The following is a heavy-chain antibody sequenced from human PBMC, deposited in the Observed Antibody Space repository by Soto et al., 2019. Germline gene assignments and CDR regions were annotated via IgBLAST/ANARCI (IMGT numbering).Heavy chain of an antibody. V-gene: IGHV4-31*03. J-gene: IGHJ4*02. D-gene: IGHD5-12*01. CDR1: GGSISSSGYY. Sequence: SETLSLTCTVSGGSISSSGYYWSWIRQHPGKGLEWIGYIYYSGSTYYNPSLKSRVTISVDTSKNQFSLKLSSVTAADTAVYYCARVLEQWLRPPYTFAYWGQGTLVTVSS. CDR3: ARVLEQWLRPPYTFAY. CDR2: IYYSGST.